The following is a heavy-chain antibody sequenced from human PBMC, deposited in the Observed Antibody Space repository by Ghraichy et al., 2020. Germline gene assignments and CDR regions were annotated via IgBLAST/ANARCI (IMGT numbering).Heavy chain of an antibody. CDR2: INPNSGGT. CDR3: ARSLASVTSYFYYSVDV. Sequence: ASAKVSCKASGYTFTGHYIHWVRQAPGQGLEWMGWINPNSGGTKYAQKFQGWVTMTRDTSISTAYLELRRLMSDDTAIYYCARSLASVTSYFYYSVDVWGQGTTVTVSS. CDR1: GYTFTGHY. D-gene: IGHD4-11*01. J-gene: IGHJ6*02. V-gene: IGHV1-2*04.